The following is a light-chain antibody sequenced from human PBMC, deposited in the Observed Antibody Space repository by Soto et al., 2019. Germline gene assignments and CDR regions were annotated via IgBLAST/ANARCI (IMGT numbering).Light chain of an antibody. CDR3: QQRSSWPPYT. V-gene: IGKV3-11*01. CDR2: DAS. Sequence: EIVLTQSPATLSLSPGERATLSCRASQSVSSYLAWYQQKPGQAPRLLIYDASNRATGIPARFSGSGSGTDFTLTISSLAPEDFAVDYCQQRSSWPPYTFGQGTKLEIK. CDR1: QSVSSY. J-gene: IGKJ2*01.